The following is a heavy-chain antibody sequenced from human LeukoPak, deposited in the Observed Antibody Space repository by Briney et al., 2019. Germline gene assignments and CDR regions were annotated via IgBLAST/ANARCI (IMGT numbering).Heavy chain of an antibody. Sequence: ETLSLTCTVSGGSISSYYCTWIRQPAGKGLEWIGRIYTSGSTNYNPSLKSRVTMSLDTSENQFSLKLSSVSAADTAVYYCASGPNDNYFDYWGQGTLVTVSS. J-gene: IGHJ4*02. V-gene: IGHV4-4*07. CDR3: ASGPNDNYFDY. CDR1: GGSISSYY. D-gene: IGHD3-9*01. CDR2: IYTSGST.